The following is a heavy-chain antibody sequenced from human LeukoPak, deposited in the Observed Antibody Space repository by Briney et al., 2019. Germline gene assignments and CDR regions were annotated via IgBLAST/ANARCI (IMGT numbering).Heavy chain of an antibody. CDR2: IHPSGTT. D-gene: IGHD1-1*01. V-gene: IGHV4-38-2*02. J-gene: IGHJ4*02. CDR3: ATERERRITD. CDR1: GFSISLGYY. Sequence: PSETLSLTCAVSGFSISLGYYWVCIRPPAGQGLEWIGSIHPSGTTFYNSSLNSRITMTIDAPKNQFSLRLSLVTAVDTAVYFCATERERRITDWGQGTLVTVSS.